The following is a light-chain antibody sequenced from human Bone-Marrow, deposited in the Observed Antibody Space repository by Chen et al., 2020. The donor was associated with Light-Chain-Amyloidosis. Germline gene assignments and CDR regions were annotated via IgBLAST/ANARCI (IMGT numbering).Light chain of an antibody. J-gene: IGLJ2*01. CDR3: QSADSSGTYEVI. V-gene: IGLV3-25*03. CDR1: DLPTKY. CDR2: RDT. Sequence: ELTQPPSGSVSPGQTARITCSGDDLPTKYAYWYQQKPGQAPVLVIHRDTERPSGISERFSGSSSGTTATLTISGVQAEDEADYHCQSADSSGTYEVIFGGGTKLTVL.